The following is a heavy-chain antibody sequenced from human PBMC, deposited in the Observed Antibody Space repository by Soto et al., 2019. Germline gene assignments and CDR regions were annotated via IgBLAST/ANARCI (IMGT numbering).Heavy chain of an antibody. D-gene: IGHD3-10*01. V-gene: IGHV3-23*01. CDR1: GFSFGSYA. Sequence: GGSLRLSCAASGFSFGSYALSWVRQAPGEGLEWVSTISGSDGKTFYADSVKGRFSISRDTSQSTLYLKMNSLRADDTAMYYCARWSSLDYWGQGTRVTVSS. J-gene: IGHJ4*02. CDR2: ISGSDGKT. CDR3: ARWSSLDY.